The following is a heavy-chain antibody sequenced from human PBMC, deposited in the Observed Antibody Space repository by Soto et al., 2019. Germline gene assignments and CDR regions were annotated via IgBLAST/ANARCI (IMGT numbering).Heavy chain of an antibody. D-gene: IGHD1-7*01. Sequence: XATLSLTCTVSGGSISSYYWSWIRQPPGKGLEWIGYIYYSVSTNYNPSLKSRVTISVDTSKNQFSLKLSSVTAADTAVYYCARPVTSGTSLYYFDYCGQRTLVTVSS. CDR3: ARPVTSGTSLYYFDY. J-gene: IGHJ4*02. V-gene: IGHV4-59*01. CDR2: IYYSVST. CDR1: GGSISSYY.